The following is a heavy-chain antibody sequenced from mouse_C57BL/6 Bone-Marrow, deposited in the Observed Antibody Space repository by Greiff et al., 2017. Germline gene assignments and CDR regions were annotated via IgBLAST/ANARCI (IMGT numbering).Heavy chain of an antibody. V-gene: IGHV14-1*01. J-gene: IGHJ1*03. CDR3: TTIYDGYYDWYFDV. CDR2: IDPEDGDT. D-gene: IGHD2-3*01. Sequence: EVQLQQSGAELVRPGASVKLSCTASGFNIKDYYMHWVKQRPEQGLEWIGRIDPEDGDTDYAPKFQGKATMTADTSSNTAYLQLSSLTSEDTAVYYCTTIYDGYYDWYFDVWGTGTTVTVSS. CDR1: GFNIKDYY.